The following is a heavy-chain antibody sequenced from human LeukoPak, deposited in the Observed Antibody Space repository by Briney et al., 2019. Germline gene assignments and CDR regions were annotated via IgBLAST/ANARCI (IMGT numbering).Heavy chain of an antibody. CDR2: IYYSGST. V-gene: IGHV4-59*01. Sequence: PSETLSLTCTVSGGSISSYYWSWIRQPPGKGLEWIGYIYYSGSTNYNPSLKSRVTISVDTSKNQFSLKLSSVTAADTAVYYCARVRGVVPAAMRVWFDPWGQGTLVTVSS. CDR1: GGSISSYY. J-gene: IGHJ5*02. D-gene: IGHD2-2*01. CDR3: ARVRGVVPAAMRVWFDP.